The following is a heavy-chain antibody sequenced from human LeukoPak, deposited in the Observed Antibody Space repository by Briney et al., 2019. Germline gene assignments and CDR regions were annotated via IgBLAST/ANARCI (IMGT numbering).Heavy chain of an antibody. D-gene: IGHD6-13*01. CDR3: ASYERYSSSWSPPFDY. V-gene: IGHV1-46*01. CDR2: INPSDGTT. CDR1: GYTFTCHY. Sequence: ASVKVSCKASGYTFTCHYIHGVRQAPGQGLEWVGIINPSDGTTYNAQKFQGRVTMTRDTSTSTAYMELSSLRSEDTAVYYCASYERYSSSWSPPFDYWGQGTLVTVSS. J-gene: IGHJ4*02.